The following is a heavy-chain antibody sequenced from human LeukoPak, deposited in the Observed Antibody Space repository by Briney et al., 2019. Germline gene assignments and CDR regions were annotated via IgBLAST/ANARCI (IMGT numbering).Heavy chain of an antibody. D-gene: IGHD2-2*01. CDR1: GYTFTGYY. V-gene: IGHV1-2*06. CDR3: ARVRRPYCSSTSCPGPDAFDI. J-gene: IGHJ3*02. Sequence: ASVKVSCKASGYTFTGYYMHWVRQAPGQGLEWMGRINPNSGGTNYAQKFQGRVTMTRDTSISTAYMELSRLRPDDTAVYYCARVRRPYCSSTSCPGPDAFDIWGQGTMVTVSS. CDR2: INPNSGGT.